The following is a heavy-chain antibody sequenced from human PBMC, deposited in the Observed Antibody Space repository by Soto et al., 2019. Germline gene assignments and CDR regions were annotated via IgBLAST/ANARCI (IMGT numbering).Heavy chain of an antibody. CDR2: IIPIFGTA. CDR1: GGTFSSYA. J-gene: IGHJ5*02. CDR3: ARDAPPRDYGDYVVDP. D-gene: IGHD4-17*01. Sequence: QVQLVQSGAGVKKPGSSVKVSCKASGGTFSSYAISWVRQAPGQGLEWMGGIIPIFGTANYAQKFQGRVTITADESTSTAYMELSSLRSEDTAVYYYARDAPPRDYGDYVVDPWGQGTLVTVSS. V-gene: IGHV1-69*01.